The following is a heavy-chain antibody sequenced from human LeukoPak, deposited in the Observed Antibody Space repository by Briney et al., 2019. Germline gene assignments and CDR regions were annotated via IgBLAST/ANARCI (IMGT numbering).Heavy chain of an antibody. CDR1: GFTFDDYA. V-gene: IGHV3-9*01. Sequence: GGSLRLSCAASGFTFDDYAMHWVRQAPGKGLEWVSGISWNSGSIGYADSVKGRFTISRDNAKNSLYLQMNSLRAEDTAVYYCAVRGVFDIWGQGTMVTVSS. D-gene: IGHD3-22*01. CDR2: ISWNSGSI. J-gene: IGHJ3*02. CDR3: AVRGVFDI.